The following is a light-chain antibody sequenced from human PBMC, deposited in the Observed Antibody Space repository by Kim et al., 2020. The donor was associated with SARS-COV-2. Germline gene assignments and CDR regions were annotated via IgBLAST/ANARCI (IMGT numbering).Light chain of an antibody. J-gene: IGLJ2*01. CDR3: SSYAGSNNVL. V-gene: IGLV2-8*01. CDR1: SSDVGAYNY. CDR2: ELD. Sequence: QSVLTQPPSASGPPGQSVAISCTGTSSDVGAYNYVSWYQQHPGKAPKLMIYELDKRPSGVPDRFSGSKSGNTASLTVSGLQAEDEADYYCSSYAGSNNVLFGGGTKLTVL.